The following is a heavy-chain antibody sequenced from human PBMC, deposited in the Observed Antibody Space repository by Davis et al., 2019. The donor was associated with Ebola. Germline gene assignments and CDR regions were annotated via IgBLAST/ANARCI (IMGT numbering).Heavy chain of an antibody. V-gene: IGHV3-73*01. D-gene: IGHD1-26*01. CDR1: GFTFSGSA. CDR3: TRGRWELLT. Sequence: GESLKISCAASGFTFSGSAMHWVRQASGKGLEWVGRIRSKANSYATAYAASVKGRFTISRDDSKNTAYLQMNSLKTEDTAVYYCTRGRWELLTWGQGTLVTVSS. J-gene: IGHJ5*02. CDR2: IRSKANSYAT.